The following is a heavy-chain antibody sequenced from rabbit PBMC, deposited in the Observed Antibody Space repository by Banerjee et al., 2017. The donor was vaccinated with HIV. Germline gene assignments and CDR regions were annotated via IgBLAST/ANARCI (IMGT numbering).Heavy chain of an antibody. CDR2: IDPVFGST. D-gene: IGHD4-1*01. CDR1: GFIFSSYY. CDR3: ARVGFGSDWGVYGL. J-gene: IGHJ6*01. Sequence: QLVESGGGLVQPGGSLKLSCKVSGFIFSSYYMSWVRQAPGKGLEWIGYIDPVFGSTYYASWAKGRFTISLDNAQNTVFLQMTSLTAADTATYFCARVGFGSDWGVYGLWGPGTLSPS. V-gene: IGHV1S7*01.